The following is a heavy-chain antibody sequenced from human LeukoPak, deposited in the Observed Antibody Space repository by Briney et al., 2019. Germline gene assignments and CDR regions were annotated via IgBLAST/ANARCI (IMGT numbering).Heavy chain of an antibody. CDR1: DFSFITYA. J-gene: IGHJ4*02. D-gene: IGHD3-22*01. CDR2: ISGGGDAT. Sequence: GGSLRLSCAASDFSFITYAMSWVRQAPGKGLEWVSTISGGGDATYYADSVKGRFTISRDNSKNTLYLQMNSLRAEDTAVYYCARDGVRIVVGTFDYWGQGTLVTVSS. V-gene: IGHV3-23*01. CDR3: ARDGVRIVVGTFDY.